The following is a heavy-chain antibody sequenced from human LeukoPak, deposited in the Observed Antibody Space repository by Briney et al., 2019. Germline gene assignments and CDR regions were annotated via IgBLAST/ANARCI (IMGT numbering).Heavy chain of an antibody. CDR2: IYYSGST. J-gene: IGHJ4*02. CDR3: ARGDIVVVPAPTDY. D-gene: IGHD2-2*01. CDR1: GGSISSSSYY. V-gene: IGHV4-39*07. Sequence: SETLSLTCTVSGGSISSSSYYWGWIRQPPGKGLEWIGSIYYSGSTYYNPSFKSRVTISVDTSKNQFSLKLSSVTAADTAVYYCARGDIVVVPAPTDYWGQGTLVTVSS.